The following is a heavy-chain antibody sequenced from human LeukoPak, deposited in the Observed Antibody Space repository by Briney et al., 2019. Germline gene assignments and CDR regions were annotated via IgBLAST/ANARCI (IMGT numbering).Heavy chain of an antibody. V-gene: IGHV1-46*01. CDR1: GYTFTTYY. CDR3: ARDGQPGAHYGLKSHGFDF. Sequence: ASVKVSCKASGYTFTTYYMHWVRPAPGQGLEWMGIINPSGGSATYAQNFQGRVTMTRDTSTTTVYMELSSLRSEDTAVYYCARDGQPGAHYGLKSHGFDFWGQGTLVTVSS. J-gene: IGHJ4*02. CDR2: INPSGGSA. D-gene: IGHD3-10*01.